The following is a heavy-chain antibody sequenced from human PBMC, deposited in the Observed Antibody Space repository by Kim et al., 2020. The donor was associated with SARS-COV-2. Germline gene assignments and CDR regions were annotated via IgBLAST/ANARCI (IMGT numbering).Heavy chain of an antibody. D-gene: IGHD5-12*01. CDR2: IYYSGST. CDR3: AREVGYNLFNWFDP. Sequence: SETLSLTCTVSGGSISSYYWSWIRQPPGKGLEWIGYIYYSGSTNYNPSLKSRVTISVDTSKNQFSLKLSSVTAADTAVYYCAREVGYNLFNWFDPWGQGTLVTVSS. J-gene: IGHJ5*02. V-gene: IGHV4-59*01. CDR1: GGSISSYY.